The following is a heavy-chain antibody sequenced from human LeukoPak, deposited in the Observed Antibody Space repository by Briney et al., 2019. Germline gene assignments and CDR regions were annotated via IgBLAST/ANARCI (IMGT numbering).Heavy chain of an antibody. J-gene: IGHJ3*01. CDR1: GFTFSNYA. D-gene: IGHD3-10*01. Sequence: GASLRLSCAASGFTFSNYAMSWVRQAPGKGLEWVSAITGSGGNTYYADSVKGRFTISRDNSKNTLYLQMNSLRAEDTAVYYCAREDYYGSGNYVAWGDAFDVWGQGTTVTVSS. V-gene: IGHV3-23*01. CDR3: AREDYYGSGNYVAWGDAFDV. CDR2: ITGSGGNT.